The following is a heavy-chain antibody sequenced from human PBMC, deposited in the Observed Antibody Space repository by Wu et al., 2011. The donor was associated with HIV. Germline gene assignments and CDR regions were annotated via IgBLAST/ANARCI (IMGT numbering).Heavy chain of an antibody. CDR1: GYTFTGYY. V-gene: IGHV1-2*02. CDR3: ARGMPSRYGSGSKADY. J-gene: IGHJ4*02. CDR2: INPYSGGT. Sequence: QVQLVRVWAEVKKPGASVKVSCKASGYTFTGYYMHWVRQAPGQGLEWMGWINPYSGGTNFAQRFQGRVTMTRDTSISTASMELSRLRSDDTAVYYCARGMPSRYGSGSKADYWGQGTLVTVSS. D-gene: IGHD3-10*01.